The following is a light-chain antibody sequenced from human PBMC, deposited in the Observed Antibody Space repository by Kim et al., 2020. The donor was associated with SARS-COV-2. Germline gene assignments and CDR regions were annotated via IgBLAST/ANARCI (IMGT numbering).Light chain of an antibody. CDR3: NSYAGSGDLGV. J-gene: IGLJ3*02. Sequence: QSALTQPPSASGSPGQSVTISCTGTSSDVGGYNYVSWYQHLPGKAPKLIIYEVTKGHSGVPDRFYGSKSGNTASLTVPGIQADDEADYYCNSYAGSGDLGVFGGGTRLTVL. CDR2: EVT. CDR1: SSDVGGYNY. V-gene: IGLV2-8*01.